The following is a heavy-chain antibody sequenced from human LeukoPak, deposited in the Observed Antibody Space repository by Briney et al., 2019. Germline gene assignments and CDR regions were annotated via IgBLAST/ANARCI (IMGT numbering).Heavy chain of an antibody. Sequence: GGSLRLSCAASGFTSSSYAMSSVCQAPGKGLEWGSAISGSGGSTYYADSVKGGFTISRDTSKNTLYLQKNRLRAADTAAYYCAKLDFWSGYYRDFDGWGQGTLVTVSS. CDR2: ISGSGGST. CDR3: AKLDFWSGYYRDFDG. D-gene: IGHD3-3*01. CDR1: GFTSSSYA. J-gene: IGHJ4*02. V-gene: IGHV3-23*01.